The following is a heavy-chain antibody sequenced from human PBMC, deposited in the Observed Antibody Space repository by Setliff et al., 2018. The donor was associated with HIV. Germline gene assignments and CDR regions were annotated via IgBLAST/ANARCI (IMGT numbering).Heavy chain of an antibody. J-gene: IGHJ4*02. D-gene: IGHD5-12*01. V-gene: IGHV3-33*08. CDR2: IWFDGSKK. CDR1: GFTFSRYV. Sequence: GSLRLSCAASGFTFSRYVMHWVRQAPGKGLEWVAVIWFDGSKKYYTDSVKGRFTISRDNSKNTLFLQMNSLRGDDTAVYYCARDEDGYNHFDFGGQGTLVTVSS. CDR3: ARDEDGYNHFDF.